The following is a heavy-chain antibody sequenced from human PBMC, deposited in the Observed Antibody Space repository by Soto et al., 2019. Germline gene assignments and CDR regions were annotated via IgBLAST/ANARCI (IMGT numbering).Heavy chain of an antibody. CDR3: ARVGSSSWGSIDY. Sequence: ASVKVSCKASGYTFTGYNMHWVRQAPGQGLEWMGWINPNSGGTNYAQKFQGRVTMTRGTSISTAYMELSRLRSDDTAVYYCARVGSSSWGSIDYWGQGTLVTVSS. CDR1: GYTFTGYN. V-gene: IGHV1-2*02. CDR2: INPNSGGT. D-gene: IGHD6-13*01. J-gene: IGHJ4*02.